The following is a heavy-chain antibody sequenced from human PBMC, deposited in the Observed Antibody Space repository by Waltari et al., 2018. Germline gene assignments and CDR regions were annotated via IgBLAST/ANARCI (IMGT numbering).Heavy chain of an antibody. CDR3: ARDHPETERSGQPLDAFDI. D-gene: IGHD6-19*01. J-gene: IGHJ3*02. CDR1: GGSISSYY. Sequence: QVQLQESGPGLVKPSETLSLPCTVSGGSISSYYWSCIRQPPGKGLEWIGYIYYSGCTTHNPSLKSRVTRSVDTSQSQFSLKLSSVTAAYTAVYYCARDHPETERSGQPLDAFDIWGQGTMVTVSS. CDR2: IYYSGCT. V-gene: IGHV4-59*01.